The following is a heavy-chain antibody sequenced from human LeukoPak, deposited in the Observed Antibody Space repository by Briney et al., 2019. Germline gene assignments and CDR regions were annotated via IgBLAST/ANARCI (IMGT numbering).Heavy chain of an antibody. CDR3: ARHSIIGGTEYAFDI. CDR2: IYYSGST. CDR1: GGSISSSSYY. V-gene: IGHV4-39*01. D-gene: IGHD2-15*01. J-gene: IGHJ3*02. Sequence: SETLSLTCTVSGGSISSSSYYWGWIRQPPGKGLEWIGSIYYSGSTYYNPSLKSRVTISVDTSKNQFSLKLSSVTAADTAVYYCARHSIIGGTEYAFDIWGQGTMVTVSS.